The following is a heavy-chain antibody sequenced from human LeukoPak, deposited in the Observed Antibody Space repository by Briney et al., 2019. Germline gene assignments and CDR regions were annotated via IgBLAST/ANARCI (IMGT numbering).Heavy chain of an antibody. CDR3: ARASSGGSRDY. CDR2: IRQDGSEK. D-gene: IGHD1-26*01. CDR1: GFTFSSYW. J-gene: IGHJ4*02. V-gene: IGHV3-7*01. Sequence: GGSLRLSCAASGFTFSSYWMSWVRQAPGKGLEWVANIRQDGSEKYYVDSVKGRFTISRDNAKNSLYLQMNSPRAEDTAVYYCARASSGGSRDYWGQRTLVTVSS.